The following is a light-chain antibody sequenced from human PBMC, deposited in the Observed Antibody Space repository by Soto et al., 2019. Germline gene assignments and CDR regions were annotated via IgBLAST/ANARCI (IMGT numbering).Light chain of an antibody. CDR2: DAS. V-gene: IGKV1-5*01. J-gene: IGKJ2*01. CDR1: RSISDS. CDR3: QHYTIYPYT. Sequence: DIQMTQSPSSLSASVGDRVTITCRASRSISDSLAWYQQKPGRAPNLLIFDASSLRSGVPSRFSGSGSGTEFTLIISSLQPDDFATYYCQHYTIYPYTFGQGTKLEIK.